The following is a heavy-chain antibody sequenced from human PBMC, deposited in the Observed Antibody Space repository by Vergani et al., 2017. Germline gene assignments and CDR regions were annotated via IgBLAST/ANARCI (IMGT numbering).Heavy chain of an antibody. J-gene: IGHJ6*02. CDR3: AKANPRNSGYDYLYYYHAMDV. CDR2: ISGSGGRT. Sequence: EVQLLESGGDLVQPGGSLRLSCAASGFTFNHYAMNWVRQAPGKGLEWVSGISGSGGRTYYAGSVKGRFTISRDSSKNTLYLQMNSLSAGDTAAYYCAKANPRNSGYDYLYYYHAMDVWGQGTTVTVSS. V-gene: IGHV3-23*01. CDR1: GFTFNHYA. D-gene: IGHD5-12*01.